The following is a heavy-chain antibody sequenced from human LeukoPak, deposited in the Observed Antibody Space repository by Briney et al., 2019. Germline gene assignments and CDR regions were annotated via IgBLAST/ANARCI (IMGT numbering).Heavy chain of an antibody. V-gene: IGHV4-34*01. CDR3: SRGTDAYKCGNS. CDR1: GGSFSGYY. Sequence: SETLSLTCAVYGGSFSGYYLTWIRQPPGKGLEWIGEIHYSGRINYNPSLKSRVTISADTSNNHFSLKMNSVSAADAAVYYCSRGTDAYKCGNSWGQGTLVTVS. J-gene: IGHJ4*02. CDR2: IHYSGRI. D-gene: IGHD5-24*01.